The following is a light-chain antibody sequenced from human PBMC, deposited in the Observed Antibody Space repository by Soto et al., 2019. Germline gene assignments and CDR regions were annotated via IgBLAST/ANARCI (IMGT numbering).Light chain of an antibody. CDR1: SSDVGGYNY. CDR3: SSYAGSSNV. Sequence: QSALTQPPSASGSPGQSVAISCTGTSSDVGGYNYVSWYQQHPGKAPKLMIYEVNKRPPGVPDRFSGSKSGNTASLTVSGLQAEDEADYYCSSYAGSSNVFGTGTRSPP. V-gene: IGLV2-8*01. J-gene: IGLJ1*01. CDR2: EVN.